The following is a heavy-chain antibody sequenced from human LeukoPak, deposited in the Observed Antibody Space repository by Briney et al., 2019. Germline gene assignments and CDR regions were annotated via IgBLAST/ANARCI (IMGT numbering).Heavy chain of an antibody. CDR1: GYTFTGYY. Sequence: GASVKVSCKASGYTFTGYYMHWVRQAPGQGLEWVGWINPNSGGTNYAQKFQGRVTMTRDTSISTAYMELSRLRSDDTAVYYCARGGPTPRNVVVAAREYLQLWGQGSLVTVSS. CDR2: INPNSGGT. J-gene: IGHJ1*01. V-gene: IGHV1-2*02. D-gene: IGHD2-21*02. CDR3: ARGGPTPRNVVVAAREYLQL.